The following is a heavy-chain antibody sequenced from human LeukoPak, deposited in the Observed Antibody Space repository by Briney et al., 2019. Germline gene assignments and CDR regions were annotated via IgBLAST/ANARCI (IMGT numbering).Heavy chain of an antibody. CDR1: GFTFSSYA. CDR2: ISYDGSNK. J-gene: IGHJ3*02. V-gene: IGHV3-30*01. CDR3: ARDFPQGTNYYYDSSGYYSYAFNI. Sequence: PGGSLRLSCAASGFTFSSYAMHWVRQAPGKGLEWVAVISYDGSNKYYADSVKGRFTISRDNSKNTLYLQMNSLRAEDTAVYYCARDFPQGTNYYYDSSGYYSYAFNIWGQGTMVTVSS. D-gene: IGHD3-22*01.